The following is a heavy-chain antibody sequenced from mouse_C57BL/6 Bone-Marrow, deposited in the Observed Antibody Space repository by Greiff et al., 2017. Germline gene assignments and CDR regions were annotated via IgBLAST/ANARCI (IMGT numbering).Heavy chain of an antibody. CDR2: IDPNSGGT. D-gene: IGHD1-1*01. J-gene: IGHJ4*01. Sequence: QVQLQQPGAELVKPGASVKLSCKASGYTFTSYWMHWVKQRPGRGLEWIGRIDPNSGGTKYNEKFKSKATLTVDKPSSTAYMQLSSLTSEHSAVYYCARDYGSSQPYAMDYWGQGTSVTVSS. V-gene: IGHV1-72*01. CDR1: GYTFTSYW. CDR3: ARDYGSSQPYAMDY.